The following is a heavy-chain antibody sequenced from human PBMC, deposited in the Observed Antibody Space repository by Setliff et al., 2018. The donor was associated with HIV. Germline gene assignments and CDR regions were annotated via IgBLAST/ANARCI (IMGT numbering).Heavy chain of an antibody. CDR1: GDSITGHY. V-gene: IGHV4-59*11. D-gene: IGHD4-17*01. J-gene: IGHJ4*02. CDR2: IFYTGST. Sequence: PSETLSLTCTVSGDSITGHYWNLIRQPPGKELEWIGYIFYTGSTNYNPSLKSRVSISMDASKNKFSLKVTSVPSADTAVYYCAKGAGFYGDYTFDYLGQGNLVIVSS. CDR3: AKGAGFYGDYTFDY.